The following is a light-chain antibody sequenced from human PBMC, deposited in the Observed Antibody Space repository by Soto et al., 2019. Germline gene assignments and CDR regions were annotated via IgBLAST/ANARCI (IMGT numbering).Light chain of an antibody. CDR2: GAS. CDR3: HQYGASPET. V-gene: IGKV3-20*01. CDR1: KSVTTN. J-gene: IGKJ1*01. Sequence: TQSPATLSVSPGEEATLSCWASKSVTTNLAWYQQKPGQAPRLLMYGASNRATGIPHRFSGSGSGTDFTLTISSLEPEDFAVYFCHQYGASPETFGQGTKVDIK.